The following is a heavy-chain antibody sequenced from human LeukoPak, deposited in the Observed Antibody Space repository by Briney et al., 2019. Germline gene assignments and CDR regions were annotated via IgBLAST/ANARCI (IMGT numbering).Heavy chain of an antibody. V-gene: IGHV3-11*01. D-gene: IGHD2-8*01. CDR3: AREVSAYASVY. CDR2: SRCSGSTI. CDR1: GYTFSDYH. Sequence: PGGSLTLSCAASGYTFSDYHMIWLPRSPGKGVEGVSYSRCSGSTIYYAGSVKGRFTISRDNAKNSLYLQMNSRRAEDTAVYYCAREVSAYASVYGGQGTGVSVSS. J-gene: IGHJ4*02.